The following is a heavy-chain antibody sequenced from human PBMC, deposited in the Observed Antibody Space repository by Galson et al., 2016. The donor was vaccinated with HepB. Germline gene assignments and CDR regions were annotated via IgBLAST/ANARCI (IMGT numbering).Heavy chain of an antibody. D-gene: IGHD1-26*01. Sequence: SVKVSCKALGYSFTRYGFIWVRQAPGQGLEWMGWISGSNGNTNFAQRLQDRLIMTTDTPTNTAYMELTSLTSDDTAFYYCASAGRGIYYYFDLWGQGTLVTVSS. CDR2: ISGSNGNT. CDR3: ASAGRGIYYYFDL. J-gene: IGHJ4*02. CDR1: GYSFTRYG. V-gene: IGHV1-18*01.